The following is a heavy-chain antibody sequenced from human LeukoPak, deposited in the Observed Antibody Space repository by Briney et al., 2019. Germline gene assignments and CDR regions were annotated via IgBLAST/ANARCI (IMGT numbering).Heavy chain of an antibody. J-gene: IGHJ4*02. D-gene: IGHD4-17*01. CDR2: ISGSGGST. Sequence: GGSLRLSCAASGLTFSAYGMSWIRQSPEKGLEWVSAISGSGGSTYYADSVKGRFTISRDNSKNTLYLQMNSLRAEDTAVYYCAIANGDLDYWGQGTLVTVSS. CDR1: GLTFSAYG. CDR3: AIANGDLDY. V-gene: IGHV3-23*01.